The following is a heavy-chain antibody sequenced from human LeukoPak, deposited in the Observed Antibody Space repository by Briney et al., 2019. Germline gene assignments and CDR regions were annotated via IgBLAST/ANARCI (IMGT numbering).Heavy chain of an antibody. CDR3: AREGRGYSYAFEY. Sequence: GGSLRLSCAASGFTFSNYWMHWVRQAPGKGLVWVSRINSDGNSTTYADSVKGRFTISRDNGQNTLYLQMNSLRAEDTAVYYCAREGRGYSYAFEYWGQGTLVTVSS. D-gene: IGHD5-18*01. CDR2: INSDGNST. CDR1: GFTFSNYW. J-gene: IGHJ4*02. V-gene: IGHV3-74*01.